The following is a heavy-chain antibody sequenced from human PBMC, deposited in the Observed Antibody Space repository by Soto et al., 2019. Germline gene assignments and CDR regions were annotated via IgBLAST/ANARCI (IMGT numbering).Heavy chain of an antibody. Sequence: QLQLQESGPGLVKPSETLSLTCTVSGGSISSSSYYWGWIRQPPGKGLEWIGSIYYSGSTYYNPSLKGRVTISVDTSKNQFALKLSSVTAADTAVYYCARHYSRTEGERGDFDYWGQGTLVTVSS. CDR2: IYYSGST. CDR1: GGSISSSSYY. D-gene: IGHD1-1*01. V-gene: IGHV4-39*01. J-gene: IGHJ4*02. CDR3: ARHYSRTEGERGDFDY.